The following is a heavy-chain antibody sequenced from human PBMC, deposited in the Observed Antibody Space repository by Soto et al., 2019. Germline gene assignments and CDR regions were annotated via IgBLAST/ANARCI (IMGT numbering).Heavy chain of an antibody. CDR2: VYYIGTT. CDR3: ARRPMVGPVAENAFDI. Sequence: QLLLQESGPGLVKSSETLSLTCSVSGGSIISSSYYWNWIRQSPVKGLELIGSVYYIGTTYYNPSLKRRVTISVDTYNQFSLKLSSVTAADTAYYFCARRPMVGPVAENAFDIWGQGTRVTVSS. V-gene: IGHV4-39*01. J-gene: IGHJ3*02. CDR1: GGSIISSSYY. D-gene: IGHD6-19*01.